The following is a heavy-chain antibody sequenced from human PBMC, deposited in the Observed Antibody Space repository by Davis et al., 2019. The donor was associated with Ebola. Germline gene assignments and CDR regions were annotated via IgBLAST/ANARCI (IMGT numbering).Heavy chain of an antibody. V-gene: IGHV3-23*01. CDR3: TKASAPAAPYYFDS. CDR1: GFTFSTYA. D-gene: IGHD2-2*01. Sequence: GGSLRLSCIASGFTFSTYAINWVRQAPGKGLEWVSGISGSGHNTYHADFVKGRFTISRDNSGNMLYLHMNGLRADDTAVYYCTKASAPAAPYYFDSWGQGTQVTVSS. CDR2: ISGSGHNT. J-gene: IGHJ4*02.